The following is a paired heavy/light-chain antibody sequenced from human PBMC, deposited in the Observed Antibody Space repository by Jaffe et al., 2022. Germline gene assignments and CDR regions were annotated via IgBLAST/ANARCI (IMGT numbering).Heavy chain of an antibody. CDR1: GGSISSSNW. Sequence: QVQLQESGPRLVKPAGTLSVTCTISGGSISSSNWWTWIRQPPGKGLEWIGEIYPGGSTNYNPSLESRVTLSLDKSKNQFSLILTAVTAADTAFYYCAGIETEDDDSWGQGILVTVSS. D-gene: IGHD3-3*02. V-gene: IGHV4-4*02. CDR3: AGIETEDDDS. CDR2: IYPGGST. J-gene: IGHJ4*02.
Light chain of an antibody. V-gene: IGKV1-39*01. J-gene: IGKJ1*01. CDR2: TAS. CDR3: QQNYNVPRT. CDR1: QNINTY. Sequence: DIQMTQSPSSLSASLGDRVTITCRASQNINTYLNWFQQKPGKAPKLLIYTASSLQSGVPSRFSGSGSGTDFTLTISSLQPEDFATYYCQQNYNVPRTFGQGTRVEIK.